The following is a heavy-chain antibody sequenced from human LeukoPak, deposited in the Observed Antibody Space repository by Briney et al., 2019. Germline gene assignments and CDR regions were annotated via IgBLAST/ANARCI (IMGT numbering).Heavy chain of an antibody. Sequence: SSVKVSCKASGYICTTYGISWLRQAPGQGLEWRGWSSTYDGKTRYAQKFQDRVTMATDTSTSAAYMELRSLRFDDTAVYFCARDGRIVGPTTVDGYFDQWGQGTLVTVSS. J-gene: IGHJ4*02. CDR3: ARDGRIVGPTTVDGYFDQ. CDR1: GYICTTYG. D-gene: IGHD1-26*01. V-gene: IGHV1-18*01. CDR2: SSTYDGKT.